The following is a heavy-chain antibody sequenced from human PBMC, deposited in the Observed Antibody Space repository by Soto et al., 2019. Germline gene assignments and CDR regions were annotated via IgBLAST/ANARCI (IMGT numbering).Heavy chain of an antibody. V-gene: IGHV3-30*18. CDR2: ISHDGNNK. Sequence: QVQLVQSGGGVVQPGRSLRLSCAASGFTFSSYVTHWVRQAPGKGLEWVAVISHDGNNKYYADSVKGRFTISRDNSKNTLYLQMNSLTTEDTAVYYCAKGGPDCASTTSYLLVAFDIWGQGTRVTVSS. CDR3: AKGGPDCASTTSYLLVAFDI. J-gene: IGHJ3*02. D-gene: IGHD2-2*01. CDR1: GFTFSSYV.